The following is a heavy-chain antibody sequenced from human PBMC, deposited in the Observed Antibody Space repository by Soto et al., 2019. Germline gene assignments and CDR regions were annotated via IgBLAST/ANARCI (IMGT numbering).Heavy chain of an antibody. Sequence: GGSLRLSCAASGFTFSSYAMSWVRQAPGKGLEWVSAISGSGGSTYYADSVKGRFTISRDNSKNTLYLQMNSLRAEDTAVYYCAKDSFAPYCSSTSCYEGIGYFDYWGQGTLVTVSS. CDR2: ISGSGGST. D-gene: IGHD2-2*01. J-gene: IGHJ4*02. CDR3: AKDSFAPYCSSTSCYEGIGYFDY. V-gene: IGHV3-23*01. CDR1: GFTFSSYA.